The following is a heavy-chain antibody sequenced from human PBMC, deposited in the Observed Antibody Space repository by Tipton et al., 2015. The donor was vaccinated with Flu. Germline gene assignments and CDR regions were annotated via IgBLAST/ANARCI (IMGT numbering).Heavy chain of an antibody. J-gene: IGHJ4*02. CDR1: GGSISSSSYH. Sequence: TLSLTCTVSGGSISSSSYHWAWIRQPPGKGLEWIASIDYRGSTHHDPSLKSRVTISVDTSKNQFSLKLSSVAAADTAVYYCARELDDGVFSPYFYYWGQGTVVTVSS. CDR3: ARELDDGVFSPYFYY. D-gene: IGHD4-17*01. V-gene: IGHV4-39*07. CDR2: IDYRGST.